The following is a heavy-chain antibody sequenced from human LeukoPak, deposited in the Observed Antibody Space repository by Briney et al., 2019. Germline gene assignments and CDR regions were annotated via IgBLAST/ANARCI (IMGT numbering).Heavy chain of an antibody. CDR3: ARGDYDYGDY. CDR1: GGSISSYY. CDR2: IYYSGST. Sequence: SETLSLTCTVSGGSISSYYWSWIRQPPGKGLEWIGYIYYSGSTYYNPSLKSRVTISVDTSKNQFSLKLSSVTAADTAVYYCARGDYDYGDYWGQGTLVTVSS. V-gene: IGHV4-59*12. D-gene: IGHD4/OR15-4a*01. J-gene: IGHJ4*02.